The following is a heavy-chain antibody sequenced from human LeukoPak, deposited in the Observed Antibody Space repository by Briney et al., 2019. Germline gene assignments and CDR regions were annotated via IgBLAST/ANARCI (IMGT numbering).Heavy chain of an antibody. CDR2: IYHSGST. D-gene: IGHD5-18*01. J-gene: IGHJ4*02. CDR3: ARDRRGYSYGYSQYYFDY. Sequence: SETLSLTCTVSGYSISSGYYWGWIRQPPGKGLEWIGSIYHSGSTYYNPSLKSRVTISVDTSKNQFSLKLSSVTAADTAVYYCARDRRGYSYGYSQYYFDYWGQGTLVTVSS. V-gene: IGHV4-38-2*02. CDR1: GYSISSGYY.